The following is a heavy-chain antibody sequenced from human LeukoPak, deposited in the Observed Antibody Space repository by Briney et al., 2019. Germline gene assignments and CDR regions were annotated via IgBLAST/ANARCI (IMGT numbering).Heavy chain of an antibody. V-gene: IGHV3-23*01. D-gene: IGHD4-17*01. Sequence: PGESLRLSCAASGLTFSSYGMSWVRQAPGKGLEWVSSISGSGDRTYYADSVKGRVTISRDNSKNTLYLQMNSLRAEDTAIYYCAKLAYGDFPVYWGQGTLATVSS. J-gene: IGHJ4*02. CDR2: ISGSGDRT. CDR3: AKLAYGDFPVY. CDR1: GLTFSSYG.